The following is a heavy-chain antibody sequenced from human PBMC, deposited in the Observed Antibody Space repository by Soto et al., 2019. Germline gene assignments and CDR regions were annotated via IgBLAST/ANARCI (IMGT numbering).Heavy chain of an antibody. D-gene: IGHD2-15*01. CDR2: VIPIFGTA. CDR1: GGTFSSYA. CDR3: ATPNRPGSPLDE. J-gene: IGHJ4*02. Sequence: GASVKVSCKASGGTFSSYAISWVRQAPGQGLEWMGGVIPIFGTANYAQKFQGRVTITADESTSTAYMELSSLRSEDTAVYYCATPNRPGSPLDEWGQGTLVTVSS. V-gene: IGHV1-69*13.